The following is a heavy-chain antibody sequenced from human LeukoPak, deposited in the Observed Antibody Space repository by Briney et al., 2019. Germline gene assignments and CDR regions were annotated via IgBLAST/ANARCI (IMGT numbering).Heavy chain of an antibody. CDR3: ARGAVRLRRFFDY. CDR1: GYTFTSYD. CDR2: MNPNSGNT. V-gene: IGHV1-8*03. J-gene: IGHJ4*02. D-gene: IGHD3-10*01. Sequence: AASVKVSCKASGYTFTSYDINWVRQATGQGLEWMGWMNPNSGNTGYAQKFQGRVTITRNTSISTAYMELSSLRSEDTAVYYCARGAVRLRRFFDYWGQGTLVTVSS.